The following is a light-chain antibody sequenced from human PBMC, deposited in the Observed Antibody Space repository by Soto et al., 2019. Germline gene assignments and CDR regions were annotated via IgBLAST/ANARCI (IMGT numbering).Light chain of an antibody. V-gene: IGLV2-14*01. CDR1: SSDVGGYNY. CDR3: SSYTSSRTPV. J-gene: IGLJ1*01. CDR2: DVS. Sequence: SVLTQPASVSGSPGQSITISCTGTSSDVGGYNYVSWYQQHPGKAPKLMIYDVSNRPSGVSNRSSGSKSGNTASLTISGLQAEDEADYYCSSYTSSRTPVFGTGTRSPS.